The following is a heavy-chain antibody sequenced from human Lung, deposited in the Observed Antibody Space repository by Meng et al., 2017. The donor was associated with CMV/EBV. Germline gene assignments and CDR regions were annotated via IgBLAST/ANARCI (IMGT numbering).Heavy chain of an antibody. Sequence: SXAASGFTFSSHWMTWVRQAPGKGLEWVANINRDGSQKNYVDSVKGRFTISRDNAKNSLFLQMNSLRAEDTAVYYCARVAAAGRGMDVWGQGTTVTVSS. CDR2: INRDGSQK. CDR1: GFTFSSHW. J-gene: IGHJ6*02. V-gene: IGHV3-7*04. CDR3: ARVAAAGRGMDV. D-gene: IGHD6-13*01.